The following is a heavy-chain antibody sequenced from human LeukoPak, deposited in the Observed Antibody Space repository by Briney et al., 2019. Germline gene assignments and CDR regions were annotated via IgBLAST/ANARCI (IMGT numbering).Heavy chain of an antibody. CDR1: GFTFDDYA. CDR3: ARDSSGYYAY. Sequence: GRSLRLSCAASGFTFDDYAMHWVRQAPGKGLEWVSSISSSSSYIYYADSVKGRFTISRDNAKNSLYLQMNSLRAEDTAVYYCARDSSGYYAYWGQGTLVTVSS. V-gene: IGHV3-21*01. J-gene: IGHJ4*02. D-gene: IGHD3-22*01. CDR2: ISSSSSYI.